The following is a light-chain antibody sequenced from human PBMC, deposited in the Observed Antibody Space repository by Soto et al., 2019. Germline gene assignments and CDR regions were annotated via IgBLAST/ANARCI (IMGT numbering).Light chain of an antibody. Sequence: QSVLTQPPSASGTPGQRVTISCSGSSSNIGSNYVYWYQQLPGTAPKLLIYRNNQRPSGVPDRFSGSKSGTSASLAISGLRSEDEADYYCAAWDDSLSGPNWVFGGGTKLNVL. CDR1: SSNIGSNY. J-gene: IGLJ3*02. CDR2: RNN. CDR3: AAWDDSLSGPNWV. V-gene: IGLV1-47*01.